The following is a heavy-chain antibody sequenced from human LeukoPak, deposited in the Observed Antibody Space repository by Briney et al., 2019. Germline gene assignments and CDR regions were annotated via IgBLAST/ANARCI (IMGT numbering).Heavy chain of an antibody. CDR1: GFTFSSYA. CDR2: ISYDGSNK. D-gene: IGHD2-2*01. V-gene: IGHV3-30-3*01. J-gene: IGHJ4*02. Sequence: PGGSLRLSCAASGFTFSSYAMHWVRQAPGKGLEWVAVISYDGSNKYYADSVKGRFTISRDNSKNTLYLQMNSLRAEDTAVYYCASKPAATDYWGQGTLVTVSS. CDR3: ASKPAATDY.